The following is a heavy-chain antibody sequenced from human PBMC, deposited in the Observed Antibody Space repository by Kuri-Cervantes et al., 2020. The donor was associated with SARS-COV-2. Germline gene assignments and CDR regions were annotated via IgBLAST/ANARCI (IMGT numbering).Heavy chain of an antibody. J-gene: IGHJ4*02. CDR2: IFHSGST. V-gene: IGHV4-39*01. D-gene: IGHD5-12*01. CDR3: ARREGMVPTITRPKYKNSFDY. CDR1: GGSIGSDKYY. Sequence: SETLSLTCTVSGGSIGSDKYYWGWIRQPPGEGLEWIGSIFHSGSTYYNPSLKSRVTISVDTSKNQFSLKLSSLTAADTALYYCARREGMVPTITRPKYKNSFDYWGQGTLVTVSS.